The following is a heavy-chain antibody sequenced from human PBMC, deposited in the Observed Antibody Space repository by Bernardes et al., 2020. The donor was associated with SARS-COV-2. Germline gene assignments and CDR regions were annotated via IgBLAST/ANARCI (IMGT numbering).Heavy chain of an antibody. D-gene: IGHD1-1*01. CDR1: GYTLTALS. CDR2: FDPEDGET. Sequence: ASLKVYCKVSGYTLTALSMHWVRQAPGKGLEWMGGFDPEDGETIYAQKFQGRVTMTEDTSTDTAYMELSSLRSEDTAVYYCATLFVNWNDPFVRWFDPWGQGTLVTVSS. CDR3: ATLFVNWNDPFVRWFDP. J-gene: IGHJ5*02. V-gene: IGHV1-24*01.